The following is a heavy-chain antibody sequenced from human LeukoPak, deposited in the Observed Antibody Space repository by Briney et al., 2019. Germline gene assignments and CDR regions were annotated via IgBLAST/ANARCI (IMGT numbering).Heavy chain of an antibody. Sequence: SVKVSCKASGGTFSSYAISWVRQAPGQGLEWMGGIIPIFGTANYAQKFQGRVTITTDESTSTAYMELSSLRSEDTAVYYCARGAPRGVWNFYFDYWGQGTLVTVSS. CDR1: GGTFSSYA. J-gene: IGHJ4*02. CDR3: ARGAPRGVWNFYFDY. CDR2: IIPIFGTA. V-gene: IGHV1-69*05. D-gene: IGHD1-7*01.